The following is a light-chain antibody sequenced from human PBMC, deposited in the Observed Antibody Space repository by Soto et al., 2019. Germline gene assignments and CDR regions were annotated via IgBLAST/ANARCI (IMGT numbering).Light chain of an antibody. V-gene: IGKV3-15*01. CDR3: QQYTEWPPWT. CDR1: QSVSSN. CDR2: AAS. J-gene: IGKJ1*01. Sequence: EIVMTQSPATLSLSPVEIASLSCRASQSVSSNVAWYQQKRGQAPRLLIYAASTRATGIPTRFSGSGSGTEFTLTISSLQSEDFAVYYCQQYTEWPPWTFGQGTKVDIK.